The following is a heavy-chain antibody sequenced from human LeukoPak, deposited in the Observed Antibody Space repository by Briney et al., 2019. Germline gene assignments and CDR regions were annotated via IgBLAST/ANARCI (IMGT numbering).Heavy chain of an antibody. J-gene: IGHJ5*02. V-gene: IGHV1-18*01. CDR2: ISAYNGNT. CDR3: ARERRTHNWFDP. Sequence: ASVKVSCKASGYTFSTYGITWVRQAPGQGLEWMGWISAYNGNTDYAQKLLGRVTMTRDTSTSTVYMELSSLRSEDTAVYYCARERRTHNWFDPWGQGTLVTVSS. CDR1: GYTFSTYG.